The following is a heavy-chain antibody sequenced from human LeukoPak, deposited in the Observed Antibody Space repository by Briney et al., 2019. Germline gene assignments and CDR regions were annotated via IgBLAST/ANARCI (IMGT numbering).Heavy chain of an antibody. Sequence: SQTLSLTCAVSGGSISSGGYSWSWIRQPPGKGLEWIGYIYHSGSTYYNPSLKSRVTISVDRSKNQFSLKLSSVTAADTAVYYCARIHRYCSGGACYVLDNWGQGTLVAVSS. CDR3: ARIHRYCSGGACYVLDN. CDR1: GGSISSGGYS. V-gene: IGHV4-30-2*01. CDR2: IYHSGST. D-gene: IGHD2-15*01. J-gene: IGHJ4*02.